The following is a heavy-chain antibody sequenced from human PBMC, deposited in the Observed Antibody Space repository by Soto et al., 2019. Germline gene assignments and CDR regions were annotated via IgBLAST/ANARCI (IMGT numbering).Heavy chain of an antibody. V-gene: IGHV3-21*01. CDR2: ISSSSAYI. CDR1: GFTFSSST. Sequence: EVHLVESGGGLVKPGGSLRLSCAGSGFTFSSSTMSWVRQAPGKGLEWVSSISSSSAYIYNADSLKGRFTISRDNAKNSLYLQMNSLRAEDTAVYFCAREWGRSYYYGMDVWGQGTTVIVSS. J-gene: IGHJ6*02. CDR3: AREWGRSYYYGMDV. D-gene: IGHD3-10*01.